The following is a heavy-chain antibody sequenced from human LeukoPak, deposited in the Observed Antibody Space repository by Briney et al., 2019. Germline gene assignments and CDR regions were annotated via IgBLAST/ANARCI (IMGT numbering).Heavy chain of an antibody. CDR2: ITHSGSP. Sequence: SQTLSLTCGVSSGSLSGYYWRWIRQPPGGGLEWLGEITHSGSPNYNPSLKSRVTISGDTSKKQFSLNLKSVTAADTGVYYCARGVDLWGRGTPVTVSS. J-gene: IGHJ2*01. CDR1: SGSLSGYY. CDR3: ARGVDL. V-gene: IGHV4-34*01.